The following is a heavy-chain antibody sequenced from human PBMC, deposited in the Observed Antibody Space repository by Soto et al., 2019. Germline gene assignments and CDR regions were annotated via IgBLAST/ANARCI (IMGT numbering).Heavy chain of an antibody. Sequence: ASVKVSCKASGYTFTSYGISWVRQAPGQGLEWMGWISAYNGNTNYAQKLQGRVTMTTDTSTSTAYMELRSLRSDDTAVYYCATDCGGDCYPSFYYYGMDVWGQGTTVTSP. CDR3: ATDCGGDCYPSFYYYGMDV. J-gene: IGHJ6*02. D-gene: IGHD2-21*02. CDR2: ISAYNGNT. V-gene: IGHV1-18*04. CDR1: GYTFTSYG.